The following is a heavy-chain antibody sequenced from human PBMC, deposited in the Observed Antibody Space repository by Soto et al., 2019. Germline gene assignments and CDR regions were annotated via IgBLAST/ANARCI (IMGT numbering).Heavy chain of an antibody. CDR2: IHWDDDK. Sequence: SGPTLVNPTQTLTLTCAFSGFSLDTHGAGVGWIRQPPGKALEWLALIHWDDDKRYSPSLKTRLTVSKDSSRNQVVLTMTNMDPVDTATYFCARRPSDFGRSDQFDYWGQGILVTVSS. J-gene: IGHJ4*02. D-gene: IGHD2-2*01. CDR3: ARRPSDFGRSDQFDY. V-gene: IGHV2-5*02. CDR1: GFSLDTHGAG.